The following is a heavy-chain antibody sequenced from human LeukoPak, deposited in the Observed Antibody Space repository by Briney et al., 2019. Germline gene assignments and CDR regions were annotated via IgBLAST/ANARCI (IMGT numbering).Heavy chain of an antibody. Sequence: GGSLRLSCAASGFSVTNNYMSWVRQAPGKGLEWVSVFYVGGATYYADSVKGRFTISRDNSENTLYLQMNSLRAEDTAVYYCTREPGVVGAVSFFDYWGLGSLVSVSS. V-gene: IGHV3-53*01. CDR2: FYVGGAT. CDR3: TREPGVVGAVSFFDY. D-gene: IGHD1-26*01. J-gene: IGHJ4*02. CDR1: GFSVTNNY.